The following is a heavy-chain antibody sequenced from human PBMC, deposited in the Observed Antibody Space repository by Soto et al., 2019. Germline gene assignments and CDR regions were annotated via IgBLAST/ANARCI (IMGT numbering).Heavy chain of an antibody. CDR2: IHPGDSDT. CDR1: VWTVGSYW. D-gene: IGHD3-3*01. Sequence: GDAETILCAAFVWTVGSYWMGCVRQVPRKGLEWMGIIHPGDSDTRYTWPFQGKVTISADKSTDIVFLQWSTLKASETAMYYCARHSTAAMALEWFTFGFWGQGTPVT. V-gene: IGHV5-51*01. CDR3: ARHSTAAMALEWFTFGF. J-gene: IGHJ4*02.